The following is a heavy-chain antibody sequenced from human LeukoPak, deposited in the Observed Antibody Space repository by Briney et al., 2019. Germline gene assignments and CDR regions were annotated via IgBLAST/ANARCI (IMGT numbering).Heavy chain of an antibody. CDR1: GFTFSSSA. V-gene: IGHV3-23*01. D-gene: IGHD5-24*01. CDR3: ARGRDGYSGNY. Sequence: GGSLRLSCAASGFTFSSSAMSWVRQAPGKGLEWVSGISGSGGSTYYADSVKGRFTISRDNAKNSLYLQMNSLRAEDTAVYYCARGRDGYSGNYWGQGTLVTVSS. J-gene: IGHJ4*02. CDR2: ISGSGGST.